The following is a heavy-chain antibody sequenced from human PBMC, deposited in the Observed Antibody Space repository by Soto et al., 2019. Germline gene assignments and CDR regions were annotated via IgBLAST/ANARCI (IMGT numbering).Heavy chain of an antibody. CDR2: ISGYNGDT. D-gene: IGHD6-19*01. Sequence: QVPLVQSGPEVKMPGASVKVSCKASGYTFTNFGITWVRQAPGQGLEWMGWISGYNGDTSYARKFQGRVTMTTDRSASTAYMELRSLRSDDTAVYYCARVPYSSGWYFAFNIWGQGTMVTVSS. CDR3: ARVPYSSGWYFAFNI. V-gene: IGHV1-18*01. CDR1: GYTFTNFG. J-gene: IGHJ3*02.